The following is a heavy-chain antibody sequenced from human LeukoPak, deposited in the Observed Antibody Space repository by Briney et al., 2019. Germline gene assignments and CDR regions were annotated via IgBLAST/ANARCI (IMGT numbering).Heavy chain of an antibody. D-gene: IGHD3-16*02. CDR3: AREKYYDYVWGSYREFDY. V-gene: IGHV3-48*02. CDR2: ISSSSSTI. Sequence: GGSLRLSCAASGFSFSDTWMNWVRQAPGKGLEWVSYISSSSSTIYYADSVKGRFTISRDNAKNSLYLQMNSLRDEDTAVYYCAREKYYDYVWGSYREFDYWGQGTLVTVSS. CDR1: GFSFSDTW. J-gene: IGHJ4*02.